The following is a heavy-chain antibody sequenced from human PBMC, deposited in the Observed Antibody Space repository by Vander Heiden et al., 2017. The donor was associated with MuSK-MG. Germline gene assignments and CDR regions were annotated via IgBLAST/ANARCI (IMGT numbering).Heavy chain of an antibody. J-gene: IGHJ6*02. CDR2: IDWDDDK. Sequence: LTLTCTFSGFSLSTSGMRVSWIRQPPGKALEWLARIDWDDDKFYSTSLKTRLTISKDTSKNQVVLTMTNMDPVDTATYYCARMVSVGATFNYYGMDVWGQGTTVTVSS. V-gene: IGHV2-70*04. CDR3: ARMVSVGATFNYYGMDV. CDR1: GFSLSTSGMR. D-gene: IGHD1-26*01.